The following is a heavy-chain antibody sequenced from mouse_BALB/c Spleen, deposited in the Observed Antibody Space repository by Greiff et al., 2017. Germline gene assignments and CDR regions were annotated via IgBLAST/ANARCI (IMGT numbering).Heavy chain of an antibody. Sequence: VQLQESGPGLVQPSQSLSITCTVSGFSLTSYGVHWVRQSPGKGLEWLGVIWSGGSTDYNAAFISRLSISKDNSKSQVFLKLNSLQTDDTATYYCAKDYGNFAYWGQGTLVTVSA. V-gene: IGHV2-2*01. D-gene: IGHD2-1*01. CDR1: GFSLTSYG. J-gene: IGHJ3*01. CDR3: AKDYGNFAY. CDR2: IWSGGST.